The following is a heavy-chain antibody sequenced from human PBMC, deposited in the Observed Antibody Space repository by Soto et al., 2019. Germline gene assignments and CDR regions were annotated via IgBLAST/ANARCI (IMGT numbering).Heavy chain of an antibody. D-gene: IGHD3-10*01. V-gene: IGHV3-23*01. CDR3: AKDNGNYGSGSFSH. CDR2: ISGTGDSS. CDR1: GFTFGSYA. J-gene: IGHJ4*02. Sequence: EVQLLESGGGLVQPGGSLRLSCAASGFTFGSYAMSWVRQAPGKGLEWVSLISGTGDSSEYANSVKGRFTISRDYSKTTVFLQMNSLGAEDTDVYFCAKDNGNYGSGSFSHWGQGTLVTVSS.